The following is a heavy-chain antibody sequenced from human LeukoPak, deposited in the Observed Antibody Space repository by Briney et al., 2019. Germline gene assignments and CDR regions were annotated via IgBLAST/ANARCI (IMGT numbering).Heavy chain of an antibody. CDR3: ARERCSTSCPEAFDI. CDR2: AYNGNT. D-gene: IGHD2-2*01. Sequence: AYNGNTNYAQKLQGRVTMTTDTSTSTAYMELRSLRSDDTAVYYCARERCSTSCPEAFDIWGQGTMVTVSS. J-gene: IGHJ3*02. V-gene: IGHV1-18*01.